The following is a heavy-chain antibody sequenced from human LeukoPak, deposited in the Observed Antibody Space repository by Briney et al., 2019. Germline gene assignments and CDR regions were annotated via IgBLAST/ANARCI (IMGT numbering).Heavy chain of an antibody. Sequence: PGGSLRLSCAASGFTFSSYAMSWVRQAPGKGLEWVSAISGSGGSTYYADSVKGRFTISRDNSKNTLYLQMNSLRAEDTAVYYCAKDSGYYDILTGYLGGDWFDPWGQGTLVTVSS. J-gene: IGHJ5*02. CDR2: ISGSGGST. CDR3: AKDSGYYDILTGYLGGDWFDP. V-gene: IGHV3-23*01. D-gene: IGHD3-9*01. CDR1: GFTFSSYA.